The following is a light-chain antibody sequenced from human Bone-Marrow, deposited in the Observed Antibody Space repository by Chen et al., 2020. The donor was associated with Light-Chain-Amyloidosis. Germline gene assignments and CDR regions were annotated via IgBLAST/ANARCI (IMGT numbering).Light chain of an antibody. Sequence: SYVLTQPYSVSVARGQTATSACGGNNIGCTSVHWYQQTPGQAPLLVVYDDSDRPSGIPGRLSGSNSGNTATLTISRVEAGDEADYYCQVWDRSSDRPVFGGGTKLTVL. CDR1: NIGCTS. J-gene: IGLJ3*02. V-gene: IGLV3-21*02. CDR3: QVWDRSSDRPV. CDR2: DDS.